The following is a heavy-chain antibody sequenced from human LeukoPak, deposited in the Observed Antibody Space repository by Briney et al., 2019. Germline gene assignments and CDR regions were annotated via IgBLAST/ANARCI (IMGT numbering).Heavy chain of an antibody. D-gene: IGHD3-22*01. V-gene: IGHV4-4*07. J-gene: IGHJ3*02. Sequence: SETLSLTCTVSGGSISSYYWSWIRQPAGKGLEWIGRIYTSGSTNYNPSLKSRVTMSVDTSKNQFSLKLSPVTAADTAVYYCASSLDSSGYYYVPNDAFDIWGQGTMVTVSS. CDR1: GGSISSYY. CDR2: IYTSGST. CDR3: ASSLDSSGYYYVPNDAFDI.